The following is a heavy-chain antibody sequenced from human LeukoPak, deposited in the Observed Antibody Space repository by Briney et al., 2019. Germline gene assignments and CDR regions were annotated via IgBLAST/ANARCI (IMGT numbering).Heavy chain of an antibody. V-gene: IGHV1-69*01. J-gene: IGHJ3*02. CDR1: GGTFISYA. D-gene: IGHD2-2*01. Sequence: SVRVSCKASGGTFISYAISGVRQAPGEGLGWVGGIILIFGTANYAQKFQGRVTITADESTSTAYMELSSLRSEDTAVYYCARSPSVVPAADDAFDIWGQGTMVTVSS. CDR2: IILIFGTA. CDR3: ARSPSVVPAADDAFDI.